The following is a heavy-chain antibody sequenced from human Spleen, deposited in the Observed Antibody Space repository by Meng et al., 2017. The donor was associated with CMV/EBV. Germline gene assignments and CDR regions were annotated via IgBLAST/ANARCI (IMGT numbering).Heavy chain of an antibody. CDR2: IKEDGREK. V-gene: IGHV3-7*01. CDR3: AREATPLSHQLPSSVNDFDVFDI. D-gene: IGHD5/OR15-5a*01. Sequence: GESLKISCAASGFTFSNYWMSWARQAPGEGLEWVANIKEDGREKYYVDSVKGRFTISRDNAKNSLYLQMNSLRAEDTAVYYCAREATPLSHQLPSSVNDFDVFDIWGQGTKVTVSS. J-gene: IGHJ3*02. CDR1: GFTFSNYW.